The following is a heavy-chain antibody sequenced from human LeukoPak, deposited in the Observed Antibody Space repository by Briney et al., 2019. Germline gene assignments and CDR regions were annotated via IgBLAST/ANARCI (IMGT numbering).Heavy chain of an antibody. CDR3: AKLTSLGSGYDYGYFDY. J-gene: IGHJ4*02. CDR1: GFTFSSYW. CDR2: ISGSGGST. D-gene: IGHD5-12*01. V-gene: IGHV3-23*01. Sequence: PGGSLRLSCAASGFTFSSYWMSWVRQAPGKGLEWVSAISGSGGSTYYADSVKGRFTISRDNSKNTLYLQMNSLRAEDTAVYYCAKLTSLGSGYDYGYFDYWGQGTLVTVSS.